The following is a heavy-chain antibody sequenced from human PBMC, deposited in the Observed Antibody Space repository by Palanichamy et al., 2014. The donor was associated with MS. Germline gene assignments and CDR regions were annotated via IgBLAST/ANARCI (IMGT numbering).Heavy chain of an antibody. CDR2: IYHSGST. CDR3: ARKVDCYSTPCHDAFDI. D-gene: IGHD2/OR15-2a*01. V-gene: IGHV4-28*07. J-gene: IGHJ3*02. CDR1: GYSISSNNW. Sequence: QVQLQESGPGLVKPSATLSLTCAVSGYSISSNNWWGWIRQPPGKGLEWIGYIYHSGSTYYNPSLKSRVTMSVDRSKNQLSLKLTSVTAVDTAVYYCARKVDCYSTPCHDAFDIWGQGTMVTVSS.